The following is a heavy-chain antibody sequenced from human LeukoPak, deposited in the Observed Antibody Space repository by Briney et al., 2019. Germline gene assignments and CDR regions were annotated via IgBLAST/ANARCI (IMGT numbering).Heavy chain of an antibody. Sequence: GGSLRLSCAASGFTVSSNYMSWVRQAPGKGLEWVSVIYSGGSTYYADSVKGRFTISRDNSKNTLYLQMNSLRAEDTAVYYCAKGQTTVTPGYWGQGTLVTVSS. V-gene: IGHV3-53*01. D-gene: IGHD4-17*01. CDR2: IYSGGST. CDR1: GFTVSSNY. CDR3: AKGQTTVTPGY. J-gene: IGHJ4*02.